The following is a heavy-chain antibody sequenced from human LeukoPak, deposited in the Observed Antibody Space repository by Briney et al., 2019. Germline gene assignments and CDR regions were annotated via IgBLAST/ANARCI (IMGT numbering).Heavy chain of an antibody. D-gene: IGHD2-15*01. CDR3: ARSHRLYCSGGSCYPGYYGMDV. V-gene: IGHV4-4*02. CDR1: GGSISSSNW. J-gene: IGHJ6*04. CDR2: IYHSGST. Sequence: SETLSLTCAVSGGSISSSNWWWWVRQPPGKGLEWIGEIYHSGSTNYNPSLESLVTISVDKSKTQYSLKLSSVTAADPAVYSCARSHRLYCSGGSCYPGYYGMDVWGKGTTVTVSS.